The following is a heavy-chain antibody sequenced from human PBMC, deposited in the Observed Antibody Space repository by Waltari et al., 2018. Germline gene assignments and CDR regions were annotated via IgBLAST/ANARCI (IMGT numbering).Heavy chain of an antibody. D-gene: IGHD3-3*01. Sequence: QVQLQQWGAGLLGPSETLSLTCAVYGASFSDYHWGWVRQPPGKGLGWIGQIRHPGRTNYNPSVKSRVTISIDTPRSQFSLRLSSVTAADTALYFCTRGGNYDFWSHRPFVDPWGQGTLVTVSS. CDR1: GASFSDYH. J-gene: IGHJ5*02. CDR3: TRGGNYDFWSHRPFVDP. CDR2: IRHPGRT. V-gene: IGHV4-34*01.